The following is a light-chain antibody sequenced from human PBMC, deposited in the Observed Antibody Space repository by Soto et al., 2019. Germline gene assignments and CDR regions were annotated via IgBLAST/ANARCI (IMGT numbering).Light chain of an antibody. CDR2: DAS. CDR1: QNISRW. J-gene: IGKJ1*01. CDR3: QQYNNYLTWT. V-gene: IGKV1-5*01. Sequence: DIQMTQSPSTLSASVGDRVTITCRASQNISRWLAWYQQRPGKAPKVLIFDASILESGVPSRFSGSGFGTEFTLTISSLQPDDFATYYCQQYNNYLTWTFGQGTKVEVK.